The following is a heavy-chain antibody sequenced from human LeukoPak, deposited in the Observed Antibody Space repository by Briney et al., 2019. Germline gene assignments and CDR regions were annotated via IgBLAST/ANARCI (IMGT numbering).Heavy chain of an antibody. CDR3: ARDRRIAVAGTTWFDP. V-gene: IGHV3-20*04. Sequence: PGGSLRLSCAASGFTFDDYGMSWVRQAPGKGLEWVSGINWNGGNTGYADSVQGRFTISRDNAKNSLYLQMNSLRAEDTAVYYCARDRRIAVAGTTWFDPWGQGTLVTVSS. J-gene: IGHJ5*02. CDR1: GFTFDDYG. D-gene: IGHD6-19*01. CDR2: INWNGGNT.